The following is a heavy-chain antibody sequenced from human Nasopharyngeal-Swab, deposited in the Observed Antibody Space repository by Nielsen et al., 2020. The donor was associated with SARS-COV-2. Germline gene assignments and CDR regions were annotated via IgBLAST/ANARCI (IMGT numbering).Heavy chain of an antibody. J-gene: IGHJ6*02. V-gene: IGHV2-26*01. D-gene: IGHD6-13*01. CDR3: ARTLLAAGGYYYYGMDV. Sequence: SGPTLVKPTETLTLTCTVSGLSLSNGRLGVSWIRQPPGKALEWLAHIFSNDEKSYSTSLKSRLTISKDTSKRQVVLTMTNMDPVDTATYSCARTLLAAGGYYYYGMDVWGQGTTVTVSS. CDR2: IFSNDEK. CDR1: GLSLSNGRLG.